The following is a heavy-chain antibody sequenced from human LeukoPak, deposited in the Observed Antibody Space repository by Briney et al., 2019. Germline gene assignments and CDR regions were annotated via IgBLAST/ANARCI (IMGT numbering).Heavy chain of an antibody. CDR2: ISGSGGST. CDR1: GFTFSSYA. Sequence: PGGSLRLSCAASGFTFSSYAMSWVRQAPGKGLEWVSAISGSGGSTYYADSVKGRFTISRDNSKNTLYLQMNSLRAEDTAVYYCARAKSSYYDIFGPSGPHDYWGQGTLVTVPS. CDR3: ARAKSSYYDIFGPSGPHDY. D-gene: IGHD3-9*01. J-gene: IGHJ4*02. V-gene: IGHV3-23*01.